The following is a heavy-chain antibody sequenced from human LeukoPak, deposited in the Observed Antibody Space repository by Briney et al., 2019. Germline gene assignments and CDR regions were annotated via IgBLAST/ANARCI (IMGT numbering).Heavy chain of an antibody. D-gene: IGHD5-24*01. CDR2: ISWNSGSI. CDR1: GFTFDDYA. Sequence: GGSLRLSCAASGFTFDDYAMHWVRQAPGKGLEWVSGISWNSGSIGYADSVKGRFTISRDNAKNSLYLQMNSLRAEDTALYYCAKDSSRDGYKLTHPDYWGQGTLVTVSS. V-gene: IGHV3-9*01. CDR3: AKDSSRDGYKLTHPDY. J-gene: IGHJ4*02.